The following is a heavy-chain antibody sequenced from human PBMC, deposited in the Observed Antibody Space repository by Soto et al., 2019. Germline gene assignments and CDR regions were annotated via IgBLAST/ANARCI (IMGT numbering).Heavy chain of an antibody. Sequence: QVQLVQSGAEVENPGASVKVSCKASGYTFTNFGINWVRQAPGQGLEWMGWITTYNGNANYAQKHQGRLTITTDTSTSTAYMELRSLRSDDTAVYYCARAQMYSGAYHDYWGQGTLVTVSS. V-gene: IGHV1-18*04. CDR3: ARAQMYSGAYHDY. D-gene: IGHD1-26*01. J-gene: IGHJ4*02. CDR2: ITTYNGNA. CDR1: GYTFTNFG.